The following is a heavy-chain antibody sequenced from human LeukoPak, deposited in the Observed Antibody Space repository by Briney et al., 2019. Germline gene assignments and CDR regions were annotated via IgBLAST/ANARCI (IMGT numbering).Heavy chain of an antibody. CDR3: ARGATARSYDFWSAFDY. CDR2: ISSSSSTI. V-gene: IGHV3-48*01. Sequence: PGGSLRLSCAASGFTFSSYSMNWVRQAPGKGLEWVSSISSSSSTIYYADSVKGRFTISRDNAKNSLYLQMNSLRAEDTAVYYCARGATARSYDFWSAFDYWGQGTLVTVSS. CDR1: GFTFSSYS. D-gene: IGHD3-3*01. J-gene: IGHJ4*02.